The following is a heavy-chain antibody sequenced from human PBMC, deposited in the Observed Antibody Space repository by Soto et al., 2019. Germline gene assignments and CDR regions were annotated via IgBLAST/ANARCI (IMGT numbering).Heavy chain of an antibody. J-gene: IGHJ5*02. D-gene: IGHD3-16*02. Sequence: GASVKVSCKASGYTFTGSYMHWVRQAPGQGLEWMGWINPNSGGTNYAQKFQGRVTMTRDTSISTAYTELGRLRSDDTAVYYCARPEKITFGGVIAWGQGTLVTVSA. V-gene: IGHV1-2*02. CDR2: INPNSGGT. CDR3: ARPEKITFGGVIA. CDR1: GYTFTGSY.